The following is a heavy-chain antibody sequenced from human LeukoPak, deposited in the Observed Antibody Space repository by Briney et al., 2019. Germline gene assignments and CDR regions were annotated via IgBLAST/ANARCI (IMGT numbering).Heavy chain of an antibody. CDR1: GGSISSSTYY. V-gene: IGHV4-39*01. J-gene: IGHJ4*02. CDR3: ARQNYYDSSGYFDY. CDR2: MYYSGST. D-gene: IGHD3-22*01. Sequence: KTSETLSLTCTVSGGSISSSTYYWGWIRQPPGKGLEWIGSMYYSGSTNYNPSLKSRVTISVDTSKNQFSLKLSSVTAADTAVYYCARQNYYDSSGYFDYWGQGTLVTVSS.